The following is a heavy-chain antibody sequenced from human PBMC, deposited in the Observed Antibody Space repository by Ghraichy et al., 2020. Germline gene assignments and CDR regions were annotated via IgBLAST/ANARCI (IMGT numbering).Heavy chain of an antibody. CDR3: ARGRSYYYDSSGYYYFDY. CDR2: INHSGST. CDR1: GGSFSGYY. J-gene: IGHJ4*02. V-gene: IGHV4-34*01. D-gene: IGHD3-22*01. Sequence: TLSLTCAVYGGSFSGYYWSWIRQPPGKGLEWIGEINHSGSTNYNPSLKSRVTISVDTSKNQFSLKLSSVTAADTAVYYCARGRSYYYDSSGYYYFDYWGQGTLVTVSS.